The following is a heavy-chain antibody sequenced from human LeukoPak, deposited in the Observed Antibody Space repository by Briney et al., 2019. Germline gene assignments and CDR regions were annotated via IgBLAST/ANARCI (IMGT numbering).Heavy chain of an antibody. V-gene: IGHV1-69*13. CDR1: GDTFSSHS. D-gene: IGHD4-11*01. CDR2: IIPIFGSP. J-gene: IGHJ6*02. Sequence: SVKVSCKASGDTFSSHSINWVRQAPGQGLEWMGEIIPIFGSPNYAQKFQGRVTITADESTSTVYMELSSLRSHDTAVYYCAAVGSNPPAYYYYYYGMDVWGQGTTVTVSS. CDR3: AAVGSNPPAYYYYYYGMDV.